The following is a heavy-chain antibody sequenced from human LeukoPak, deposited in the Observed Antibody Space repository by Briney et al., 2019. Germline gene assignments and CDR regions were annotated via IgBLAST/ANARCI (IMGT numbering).Heavy chain of an antibody. CDR3: ARYRGRTTDAFDI. D-gene: IGHD1-7*01. Sequence: SVKVSCKASGGTFSSYAISWVRQAPGQGLEWMGGIIPIFGTANYAQKFQGRVTITADESTSTAYMELSSLRSEDTAVYYCARYRGRTTDAFDIWGQGTMVTVSS. J-gene: IGHJ3*02. CDR2: IIPIFGTA. CDR1: GGTFSSYA. V-gene: IGHV1-69*13.